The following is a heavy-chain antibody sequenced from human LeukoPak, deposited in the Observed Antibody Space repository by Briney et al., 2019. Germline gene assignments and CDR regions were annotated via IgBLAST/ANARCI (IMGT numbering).Heavy chain of an antibody. CDR3: ARARYSSSSFDP. J-gene: IGHJ5*02. D-gene: IGHD6-6*01. CDR1: GYSFTSYW. V-gene: IGHV5-51*01. CDR2: IYPGDSDT. Sequence: GESLNISCKGSGYSFTSYWIGWGRQMPGKGLEWMGIIYPGDSDTRYSPSFQGQVTISADKSISTAYMELSRLRSDDTAVYYCARARYSSSSFDPWGQGTLVTVSS.